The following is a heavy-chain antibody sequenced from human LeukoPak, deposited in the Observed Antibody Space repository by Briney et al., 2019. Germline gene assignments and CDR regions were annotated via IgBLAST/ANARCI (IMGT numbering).Heavy chain of an antibody. CDR3: ARATTGYDILTGYYNGPPDY. Sequence: APVEVSCKTSGYTFTDYYMHWVRQAPGQGLEWMGWINPNTGGTDYAQMFQGRVTLTRDTSISTAYMGVRRLRSDDTAVYYCARATTGYDILTGYYNGPPDYWGQGTLVTVSS. D-gene: IGHD3-9*01. V-gene: IGHV1-2*02. CDR1: GYTFTDYY. CDR2: INPNTGGT. J-gene: IGHJ4*02.